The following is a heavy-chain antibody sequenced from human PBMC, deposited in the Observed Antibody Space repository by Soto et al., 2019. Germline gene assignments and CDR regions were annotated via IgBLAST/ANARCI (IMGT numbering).Heavy chain of an antibody. CDR1: GGSISSYY. D-gene: IGHD6-13*01. CDR2: IYTSGST. Sequence: QVQLQESGPGLVKPSETLSLTCTVSGGSISSYYWSWIRQPTGKGLEWIGRIYTSGSTNYNPSLKSRVTMSVDTSKNQFSLKLSSVTAADTAVYYCAREGSSRWYDWFDPWGQGTLVTVSS. CDR3: AREGSSRWYDWFDP. J-gene: IGHJ5*02. V-gene: IGHV4-4*07.